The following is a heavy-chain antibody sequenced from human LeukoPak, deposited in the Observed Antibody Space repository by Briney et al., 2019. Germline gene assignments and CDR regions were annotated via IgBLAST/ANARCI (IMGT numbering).Heavy chain of an antibody. CDR2: ISPYNGNT. CDR3: AREGLGEYMAHDAFDL. Sequence: ASVKVSCKASGYSFSDNGLNWVRQAPGQGLEWMGWISPYNGNTKYVENLEGRVTMTTDASTNTAYMELRSLTSDDTAVYYCAREGLGEYMAHDAFDLWGQGTVVIVSS. CDR1: GYSFSDNG. J-gene: IGHJ3*01. D-gene: IGHD3-16*01. V-gene: IGHV1-18*04.